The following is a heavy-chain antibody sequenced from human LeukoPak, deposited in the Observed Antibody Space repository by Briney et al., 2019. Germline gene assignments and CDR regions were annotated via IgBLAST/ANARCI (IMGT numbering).Heavy chain of an antibody. Sequence: SETLSLTCAVYGGSFSGYYWSWIRQPPGKGLEWIGEINHSGSTNYNPSLKSRVTISVDTSKNQFSLKLSSVTAADTAVYYCARERQDIVLVPAAEYYFDYWGQGTLVAVSS. D-gene: IGHD2-2*01. CDR1: GGSFSGYY. J-gene: IGHJ4*02. CDR2: INHSGST. CDR3: ARERQDIVLVPAAEYYFDY. V-gene: IGHV4-34*01.